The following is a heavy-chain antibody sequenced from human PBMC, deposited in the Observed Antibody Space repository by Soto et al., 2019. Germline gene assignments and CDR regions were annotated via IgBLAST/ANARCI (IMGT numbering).Heavy chain of an antibody. CDR3: ARILGGIDY. V-gene: IGHV3-66*01. J-gene: IGHJ4*02. CDR2: IYKDGSI. D-gene: IGHD3-16*01. CDR1: GFTFSSYA. Sequence: PGGSLRLSCAASGFTFSSYAMHWVRQAPGKGLEWVSVIYKDGSIYYEDSVKGRFTISRDNSKNTLYLQMNSLRDEDTGVYFCARILGGIDYWGQGTLVTVPQ.